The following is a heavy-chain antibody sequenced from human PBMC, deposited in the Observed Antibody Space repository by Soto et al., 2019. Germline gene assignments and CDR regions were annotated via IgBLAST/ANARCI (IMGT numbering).Heavy chain of an antibody. Sequence: QVQLVQSGGEVKKPGASVEVSCRTSGYMFTTYGMSWVRQAPGQGLEWMAWISAYNGNKKYAQKFQGRVTMTTNTSTSTVSMELRHPTSDDTGTYFWARTGGGMAARPLEYWGQGTLVTVSS. CDR2: ISAYNGNK. CDR1: GYMFTTYG. J-gene: IGHJ4*02. V-gene: IGHV1-18*04. D-gene: IGHD6-6*01. CDR3: ARTGGGMAARPLEY.